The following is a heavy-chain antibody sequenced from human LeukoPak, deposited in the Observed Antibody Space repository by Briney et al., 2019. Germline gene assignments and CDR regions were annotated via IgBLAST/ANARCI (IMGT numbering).Heavy chain of an antibody. CDR1: GGSISSGDYY. V-gene: IGHV4-30-4*01. J-gene: IGHJ4*02. D-gene: IGHD1-14*01. CDR3: ARDNRYGSLFDY. Sequence: SQTLSLTCTVSGGSISSGDYYWSWIRQPPGKGLEWIGYIYYSGSTYYNPSLKSRVTISVDTSKNQFSLKLSSVTAADTAVYYCARDNRYGSLFDYWGQGTLVTVSS. CDR2: IYYSGST.